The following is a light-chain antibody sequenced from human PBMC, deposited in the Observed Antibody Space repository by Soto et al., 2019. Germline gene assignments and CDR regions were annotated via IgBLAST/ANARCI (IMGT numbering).Light chain of an antibody. J-gene: IGLJ2*01. Sequence: QSALTQPASVSGSPGQSITISCTGTSSDVGGYNYVSWYQQHPGKPPKLMIYEVSNRPSGVSNRFSGSKSGNTASLTISGLQAEDEADYYCSSYTSSSPVVFGGGTKLTVL. CDR2: EVS. CDR3: SSYTSSSPVV. V-gene: IGLV2-14*01. CDR1: SSDVGGYNY.